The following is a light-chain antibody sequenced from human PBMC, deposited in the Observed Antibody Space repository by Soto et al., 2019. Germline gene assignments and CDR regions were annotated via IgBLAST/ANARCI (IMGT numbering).Light chain of an antibody. CDR2: GAS. V-gene: IGKV3-15*01. CDR3: RQYVYWPPGLT. J-gene: IGKJ4*01. CDR1: QSVSGN. Sequence: EVRMTQSPASLSVSTGERVTLSCTASQSVSGNLAWYQQKPGQAPRLLIHGASTRATDIPARFSGSGSGTEFTLTITSLLSEDFAVNYCRQYVYWPPGLTFGEGTKVDI.